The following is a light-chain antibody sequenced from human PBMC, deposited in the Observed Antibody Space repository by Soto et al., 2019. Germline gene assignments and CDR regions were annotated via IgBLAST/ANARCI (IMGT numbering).Light chain of an antibody. CDR1: QSVSSY. V-gene: IGKV3-11*01. Sequence: EIVLTQSPATLSLSPGERATLSCRASQSVSSYLAWYQQKPGQAPRLLIYDASNRATGIPARFSDSGSATDFTLTISSLEPEDFAIYYCQQRSNWPPALTFGGGTTVEIK. J-gene: IGKJ4*01. CDR2: DAS. CDR3: QQRSNWPPALT.